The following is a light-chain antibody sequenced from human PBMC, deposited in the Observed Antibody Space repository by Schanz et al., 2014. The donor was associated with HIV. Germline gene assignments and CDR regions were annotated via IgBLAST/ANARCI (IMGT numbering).Light chain of an antibody. CDR1: SGDVGSYNY. CDR3: CSYTTTSTDV. Sequence: QSVLTQPASVSGSPGQSISISCTGTSGDVGSYNYVSWYQQHPGKAPKLMIYDVSNRPSGVSSRFSGSKSGNTASLTISGLQAEDEADYYCCSYTTTSTDVFGAGTKLTVL. J-gene: IGLJ1*01. CDR2: DVS. V-gene: IGLV2-14*03.